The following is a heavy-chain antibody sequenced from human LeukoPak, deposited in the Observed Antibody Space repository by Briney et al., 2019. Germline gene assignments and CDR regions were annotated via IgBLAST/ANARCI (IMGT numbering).Heavy chain of an antibody. V-gene: IGHV1-46*01. J-gene: IGHJ3*02. Sequence: SSVKVSCKASGYTFTSYYMHWVRQAPGQGLEWMGIINPSGGSTSYAQKFQRRVTMTRDMSTSTVYMELSSLRSEDTAVYYCARGHFYESSEFHDTFDIWGQGTLVTVSS. CDR2: INPSGGST. CDR1: GYTFTSYY. D-gene: IGHD3-22*01. CDR3: ARGHFYESSEFHDTFDI.